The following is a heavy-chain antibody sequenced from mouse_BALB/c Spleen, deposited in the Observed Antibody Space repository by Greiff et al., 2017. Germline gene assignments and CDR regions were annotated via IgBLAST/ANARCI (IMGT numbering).Heavy chain of an antibody. D-gene: IGHD3-3*01. J-gene: IGHJ4*01. Sequence: VQLQQSGAELVRPGTSVKVSCKASGYAFTNYLIEWVKQRPGQGLEWIGVINPGSGGTNYNEKFKGKATLTADKSSSTAYMQLSSLTSDDSAVYFCARGLGLYYAMDYWGQGTSVTVSS. CDR3: ARGLGLYYAMDY. CDR2: INPGSGGT. CDR1: GYAFTNYL. V-gene: IGHV1-54*01.